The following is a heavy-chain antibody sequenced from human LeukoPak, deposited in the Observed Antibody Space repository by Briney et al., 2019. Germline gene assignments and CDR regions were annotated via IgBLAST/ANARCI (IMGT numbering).Heavy chain of an antibody. V-gene: IGHV4-59*08. CDR3: ARSIVVVPAAMGGLFDY. Sequence: SETLSLTCTVSGGSISSYHWSWIRQPPGKGLEWIGSIYHSGSTYYNPSLKSRVTISVDTSKNQFSLKLSSVTAADTAVYYCARSIVVVPAAMGGLFDYWGQGTLVTVSS. J-gene: IGHJ4*02. CDR2: IYHSGST. D-gene: IGHD2-2*01. CDR1: GGSISSYH.